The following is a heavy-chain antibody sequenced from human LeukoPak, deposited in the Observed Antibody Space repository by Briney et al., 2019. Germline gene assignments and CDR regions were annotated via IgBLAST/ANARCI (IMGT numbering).Heavy chain of an antibody. Sequence: ASVKVSCKVSGYTLTELSMHWVRQAPGKGLEWMGGFDPEDGETIYAQKFQGRVTMTEDTSTDTAYMELSSLRSEDTAVYYCATVGGQTGGNNGTIFGVIKNWFDPWGQGTLVTVSS. CDR3: ATVGGQTGGNNGTIFGVIKNWFDP. CDR1: GYTLTELS. V-gene: IGHV1-24*01. J-gene: IGHJ5*02. CDR2: FDPEDGET. D-gene: IGHD3-3*01.